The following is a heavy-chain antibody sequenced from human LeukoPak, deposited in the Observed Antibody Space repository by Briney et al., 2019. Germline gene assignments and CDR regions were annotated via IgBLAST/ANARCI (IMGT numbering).Heavy chain of an antibody. Sequence: GGSLRLSCAASGFTFSTYTMNWFRQAPGEGLEWVSAISGSGDSTYYADSVKGRFTVSRDNSKNTVYLQMNSLRPEDTAVYNCAKGSSWSQGYYFDYWGQGTLVTVSS. CDR1: GFTFSTYT. CDR3: AKGSSWSQGYYFDY. J-gene: IGHJ4*02. V-gene: IGHV3-23*01. D-gene: IGHD6-13*01. CDR2: ISGSGDST.